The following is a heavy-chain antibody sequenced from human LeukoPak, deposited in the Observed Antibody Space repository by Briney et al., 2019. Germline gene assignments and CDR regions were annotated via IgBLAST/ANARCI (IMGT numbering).Heavy chain of an antibody. CDR2: FSVYTEKT. V-gene: IGHV1-18*01. Sequence: ASVKVSCKASGYDFRGYSISWVRQAPGQGLEWMGWFSVYTEKTQYAQNLQGRVTMTTDPSTSTAYMELSRLRSDDTAVYYCARDERYDSSGYPFDYWGQGTLVTVSS. D-gene: IGHD3-22*01. CDR1: GYDFRGYS. CDR3: ARDERYDSSGYPFDY. J-gene: IGHJ4*02.